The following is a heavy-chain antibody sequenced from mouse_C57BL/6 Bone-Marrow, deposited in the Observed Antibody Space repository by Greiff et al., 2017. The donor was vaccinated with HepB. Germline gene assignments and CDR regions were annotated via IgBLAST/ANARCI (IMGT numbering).Heavy chain of an antibody. V-gene: IGHV1-72*01. CDR3: ALIYYYGAGFYYYAMDY. D-gene: IGHD1-1*01. J-gene: IGHJ4*01. Sequence: QVQLKQPGAELVKPGASVKLSCKASGYTFTSYWMHWVKQRPGRGLEWIGRIDPNSGGTKYNEKFKSKATLTVDKPSSTAYMQLSSLTSEDSAVYYCALIYYYGAGFYYYAMDYWGQGTSVTVSS. CDR2: IDPNSGGT. CDR1: GYTFTSYW.